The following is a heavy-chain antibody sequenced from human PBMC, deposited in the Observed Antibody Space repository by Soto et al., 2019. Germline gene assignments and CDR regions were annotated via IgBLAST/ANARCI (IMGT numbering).Heavy chain of an antibody. Sequence: EVQLVESGGGLVQPGGSLRLSCAASGFTFSSYSMNWVRQAPGKGLEWVSYISSSSSTIYYADSVKGRFTISRDNAKNSLYLQMNSLRAEDTAVYYCARAILVVPAAIYYYGMDVWGQGTKVTVSS. CDR2: ISSSSSTI. CDR1: GFTFSSYS. CDR3: ARAILVVPAAIYYYGMDV. V-gene: IGHV3-48*01. D-gene: IGHD2-2*01. J-gene: IGHJ6*02.